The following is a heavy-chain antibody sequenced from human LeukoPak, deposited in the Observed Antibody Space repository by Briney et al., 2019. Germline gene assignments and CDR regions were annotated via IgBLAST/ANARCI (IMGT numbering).Heavy chain of an antibody. J-gene: IGHJ4*02. V-gene: IGHV1-18*01. D-gene: IGHD3-22*01. CDR1: GGTFSSYA. CDR2: ISAYNGNT. Sequence: ASVKVSCKASGGTFSSYAISWVRQAPGQGLEWMGWISAYNGNTNYAQKLQGRVTMTTDTSTSTAYMELRSLRSDDTAVYYCARDAPSYYYDSSGYYFELAYWGQGTLVTVSS. CDR3: ARDAPSYYYDSSGYYFELAY.